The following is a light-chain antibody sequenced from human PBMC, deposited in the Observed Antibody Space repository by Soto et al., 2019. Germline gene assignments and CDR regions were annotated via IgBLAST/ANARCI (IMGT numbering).Light chain of an antibody. CDR1: QSVSTF. J-gene: IGKJ1*01. Sequence: EIVLTQSPATLSLSPGERATLSCRASQSVSTFLAWYQQKPGQAPRLLIYNASHRATGIPARFSGSGSGTDFALTISSLEPEDFAIYYCQQRSDWPPTWTFGQGTKVEI. CDR2: NAS. V-gene: IGKV3-11*01. CDR3: QQRSDWPPTWT.